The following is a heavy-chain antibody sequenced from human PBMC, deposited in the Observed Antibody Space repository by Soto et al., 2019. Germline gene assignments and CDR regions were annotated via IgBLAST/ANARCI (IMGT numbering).Heavy chain of an antibody. CDR3: ASKGAGYCSGGGCNYYMDV. Sequence: GGSLRLSCTAAGFAFSSYAVSWVRQAPGKGLEWVSSISDSGISTYYADSVKGRFTISRDNSKNTLYLEMNSLRAEDTAVYHCASKGAGYCSGGGCNYYMDVWGKGTTVTVSS. V-gene: IGHV3-23*01. D-gene: IGHD2-15*01. CDR1: GFAFSSYA. CDR2: ISDSGIST. J-gene: IGHJ6*03.